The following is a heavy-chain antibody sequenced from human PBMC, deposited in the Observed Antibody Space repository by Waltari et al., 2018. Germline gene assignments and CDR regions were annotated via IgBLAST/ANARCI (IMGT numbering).Heavy chain of an antibody. CDR3: ARGGGLVVVAAGFDY. Sequence: QVQLVQSGAEVKKPGASVKVSCKASGYTFTSYYMHWVRQAPGQGLEWMGIINPSGGSTSYAQKFQGRVTMTRDTSTSTVYMELSSLRSEDTAVYYFARGGGLVVVAAGFDYWGQGTLVTVSS. V-gene: IGHV1-46*01. J-gene: IGHJ4*02. CDR2: INPSGGST. D-gene: IGHD2-15*01. CDR1: GYTFTSYY.